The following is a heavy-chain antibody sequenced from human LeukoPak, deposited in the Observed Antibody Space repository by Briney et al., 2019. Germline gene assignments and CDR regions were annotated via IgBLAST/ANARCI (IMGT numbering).Heavy chain of an antibody. D-gene: IGHD2-2*01. CDR1: GTSISSGVYY. V-gene: IGHV4-30-4*01. CDR2: ISYSGNT. CDR3: ARYYCSSSDCPGIDY. Sequence: PSETLSLTCTVSGTSISSGVYYWSWIRQPPGKGLEWIGYISYSGNTYYNPPLKSRLTISIDTSKSQFSLKLTSVTAADTAVYYCARYYCSSSDCPGIDYWGQGTLVTVSS. J-gene: IGHJ4*02.